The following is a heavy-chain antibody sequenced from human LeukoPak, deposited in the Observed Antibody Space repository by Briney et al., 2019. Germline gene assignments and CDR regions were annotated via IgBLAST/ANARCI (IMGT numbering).Heavy chain of an antibody. CDR1: GGSISSASYY. CDR3: AMRERLAAAFDY. CDR2: IYTSGST. D-gene: IGHD6-13*01. V-gene: IGHV4-61*02. Sequence: KASQTLSLTCTVSGGSISSASYYWSWIRQPAGKGLEWIGRIYTSGSTNYSPSLKSRVTISVDTSKNQFSLKLSSVTAADTAVYYCAMRERLAAAFDYWGQGTLVTVSS. J-gene: IGHJ4*02.